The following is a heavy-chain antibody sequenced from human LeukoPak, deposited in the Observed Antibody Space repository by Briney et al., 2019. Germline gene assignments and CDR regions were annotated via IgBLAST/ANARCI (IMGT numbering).Heavy chain of an antibody. Sequence: ASVKDSRKPSRYTFTVYYMHWVRQAPGQGPEWMGWINPNSGGTNYAQKLQGRDTMTRDTSISTAYMELSRLRSDDTAVYYCARVPTYCSSTSCYARFDYWGQGTLVTVSS. CDR3: ARVPTYCSSTSCYARFDY. D-gene: IGHD2-2*01. J-gene: IGHJ4*02. CDR2: INPNSGGT. V-gene: IGHV1-2*02. CDR1: RYTFTVYY.